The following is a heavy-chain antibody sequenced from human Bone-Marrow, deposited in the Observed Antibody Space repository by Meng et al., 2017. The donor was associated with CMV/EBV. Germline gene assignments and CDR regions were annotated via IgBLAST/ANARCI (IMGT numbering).Heavy chain of an antibody. Sequence: QITLKEAVPTLVQPTPTLPLTSTFSGFSLSTSVVGVGWIRQPPGKALEWLALIYWDDDKRYSPSLKSRLTITKDTSKNQVVLTMTNMDPVDTATYYCAHRPSGYSSSWFDYWGQGTLVTVSS. D-gene: IGHD6-13*01. J-gene: IGHJ4*02. V-gene: IGHV2-5*02. CDR2: IYWDDDK. CDR3: AHRPSGYSSSWFDY. CDR1: GFSLSTSVVG.